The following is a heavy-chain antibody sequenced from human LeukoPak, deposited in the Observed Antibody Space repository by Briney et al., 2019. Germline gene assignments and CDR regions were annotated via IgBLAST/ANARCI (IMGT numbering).Heavy chain of an antibody. CDR2: ITDTGGV. D-gene: IGHD3-3*01. Sequence: GGSLRLSCAASGFTFSTYNMNWVRQAPGKGLEWLSFITDTGGVQYADSVKGRFTISRDNAKKSLYLQMNSLRAEDTAVYYCARDPDFWSGYYKVAWFDPWGQGTPVTVSS. J-gene: IGHJ5*02. CDR1: GFTFSTYN. CDR3: ARDPDFWSGYYKVAWFDP. V-gene: IGHV3-48*01.